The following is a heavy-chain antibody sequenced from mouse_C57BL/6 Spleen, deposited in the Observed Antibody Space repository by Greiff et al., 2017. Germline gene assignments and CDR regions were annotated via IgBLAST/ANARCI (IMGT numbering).Heavy chain of an antibody. CDR1: GFTFSDYY. CDR3: ARGIYDGYYYYFDY. Sequence: EVKLVESEGGLVQPGSSMKLSCTASGFTFSDYYMAWVRQVPEKGLEWVANINYDGSSTYYLDSLKSRFIISRDNAKNILYLQMSSLKSEDTATYYCARGIYDGYYYYFDYWGQGTTLTVSS. V-gene: IGHV5-16*01. CDR2: INYDGSST. D-gene: IGHD2-3*01. J-gene: IGHJ2*01.